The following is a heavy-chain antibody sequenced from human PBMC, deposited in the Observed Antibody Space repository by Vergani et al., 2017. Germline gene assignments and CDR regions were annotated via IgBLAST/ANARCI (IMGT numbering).Heavy chain of an antibody. J-gene: IGHJ4*02. CDR2: STPISNTP. D-gene: IGHD1-26*01. Sequence: QVQLEQSGAEVKRPGSSLNISCKASGETFHNIAIAWVRQAPGQGLEWMAGSTPISNTPTYSQKFQGRVTITADESTSTAYMELSSLRSEDTAVYYCASDTPEKWELLLDYWGQGTLVTVSS. CDR3: ASDTPEKWELLLDY. V-gene: IGHV1-69*01. CDR1: GETFHNIA.